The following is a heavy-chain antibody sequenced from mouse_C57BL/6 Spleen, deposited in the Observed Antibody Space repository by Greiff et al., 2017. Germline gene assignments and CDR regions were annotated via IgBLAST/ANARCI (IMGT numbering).Heavy chain of an antibody. V-gene: IGHV14-2*01. D-gene: IGHD2-1*01. J-gene: IGHJ3*01. CDR1: GFNIKDYY. CDR2: IDPEDGET. CDR3: DRRGIMGNYEAGFAY. Sequence: VQLQQSGAELVKPGASVKLSCTASGFNIKDYYMHWVKQRTEQGLEWIGRIDPEDGETKYAPKFQGKATITADTSSNTAYLPLSSLTSEDTAVYECDRRGIMGNYEAGFAYWGQGTLVTVSA.